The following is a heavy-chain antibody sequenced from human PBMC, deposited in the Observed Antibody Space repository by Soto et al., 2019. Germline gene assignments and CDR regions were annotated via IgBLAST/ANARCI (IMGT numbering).Heavy chain of an antibody. CDR2: IYYSGST. D-gene: IGHD2-21*02. J-gene: IGHJ4*02. CDR1: GGSISSSSYY. V-gene: IGHV4-39*01. Sequence: LSLTCTVSGGSISSSSYYWGWIRQPPGKGLEWIGSIYYSGSTYYNPSLKSRVTISVDTSKNQFSLKLSSVTAADTAVYYCAKSHSIVVVTAIFDYWGQGTLVTVYS. CDR3: AKSHSIVVVTAIFDY.